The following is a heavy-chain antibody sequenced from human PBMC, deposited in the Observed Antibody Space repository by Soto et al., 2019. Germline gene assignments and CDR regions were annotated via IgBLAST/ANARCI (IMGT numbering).Heavy chain of an antibody. CDR2: IYYSGST. J-gene: IGHJ3*01. V-gene: IGHV4-59*08. D-gene: IGHD2-2*01. Sequence: SETLSLTCTVSGGSITNYYWSWIRQPPGKGLEWIGNIYYSGSTDYNPSLKSRVTISVDTSKNHFSLKLSSVTAADTAVYYCARLSCSSTNCPRRNTFDLWGQGTMVTVSS. CDR3: ARLSCSSTNCPRRNTFDL. CDR1: GGSITNYY.